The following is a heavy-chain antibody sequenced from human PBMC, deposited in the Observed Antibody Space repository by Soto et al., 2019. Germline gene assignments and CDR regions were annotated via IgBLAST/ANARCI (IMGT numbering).Heavy chain of an antibody. J-gene: IGHJ3*02. V-gene: IGHV3-7*01. CDR3: VRDDTRRNNDFWSGHYTTEAVDI. D-gene: IGHD3-3*01. CDR1: GFTFSRYW. Sequence: EVQLVESGGGLVQPGGSLRLSCAASGFTFSRYWMSWVRQAPGKGLEWVANIKQDGSEKYYVESVKGRFTMSRDNTKNSLYLQMNSLRAEETAVYYCVRDDTRRNNDFWSGHYTTEAVDIWGQGRMVTVSS. CDR2: IKQDGSEK.